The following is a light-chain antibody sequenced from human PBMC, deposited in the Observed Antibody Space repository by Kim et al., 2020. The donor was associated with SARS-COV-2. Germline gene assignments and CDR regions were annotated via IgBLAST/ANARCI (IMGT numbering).Light chain of an antibody. CDR3: QQSNSYWT. CDR2: DAS. CDR1: QSISSW. J-gene: IGKJ1*01. V-gene: IGKV1-5*01. Sequence: GDRVTITCRASQSISSWLAWYQQKPGKAPKLLIYDASSLESGVPSRFSGSGSGTEFTLTISSLQPDDFATYYCQQSNSYWTFGQGTKV.